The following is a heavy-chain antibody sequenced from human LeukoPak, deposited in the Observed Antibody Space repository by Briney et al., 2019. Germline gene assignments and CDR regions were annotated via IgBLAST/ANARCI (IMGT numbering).Heavy chain of an antibody. CDR2: ISGSGTST. CDR1: GFTFSSYA. D-gene: IGHD2-2*01. Sequence: GGSLRLSCAASGFTFSSYAMTWVRQAPGKGLEWVSAISGSGTSTYYADSVKGRFTTSRDNSKNTLYLQMSSLRAEDTAVYYCAKAVVVVPAATPSDYWGQGTLVTVSS. J-gene: IGHJ4*02. V-gene: IGHV3-23*01. CDR3: AKAVVVVPAATPSDY.